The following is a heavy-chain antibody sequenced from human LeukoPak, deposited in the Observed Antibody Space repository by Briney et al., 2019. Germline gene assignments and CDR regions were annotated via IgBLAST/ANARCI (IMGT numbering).Heavy chain of an antibody. CDR3: AKELSEMATISPFDY. J-gene: IGHJ4*02. CDR2: ISGSGGST. V-gene: IGHV3-23*01. Sequence: GGSLRLSCAASGFTFSSYAMSWVRQAPGQGLKWVSAISGSGGSTYYADSVKGRFTISRDNSKNTLYLQMNSLRAEDTAVYYCAKELSEMATISPFDYWGQGTLVTVSS. CDR1: GFTFSSYA. D-gene: IGHD5-24*01.